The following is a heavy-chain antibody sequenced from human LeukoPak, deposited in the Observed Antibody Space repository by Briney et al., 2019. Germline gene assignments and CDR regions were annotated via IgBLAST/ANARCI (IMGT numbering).Heavy chain of an antibody. J-gene: IGHJ4*02. V-gene: IGHV3-23*01. CDR2: ISGSVCST. D-gene: IGHD3-9*01. CDR3: AKQLIFHFDY. CDR1: RFSFSSYA. Sequence: GGSLRLSCVPSRFSFSSYAMSWVRLAPGEGLEWVSAISGSVCSTYYADSVKGRFTISRDNSKNTLYLQMNSLRAEDTAVYYCAKQLIFHFDYWGQGTLVTVSS.